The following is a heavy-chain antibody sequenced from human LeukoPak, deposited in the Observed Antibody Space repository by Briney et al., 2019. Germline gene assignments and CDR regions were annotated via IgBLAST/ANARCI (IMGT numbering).Heavy chain of an antibody. Sequence: SETLSLTCAVSGGSFSGYYWSWVRQPPGKGREWIGEINHSGSTNYNPSLKSRVTISVDTSKNQFSLKLSSVTAADTAVYYCAIGPYCGGDCYSHLDYWGQGTLVTVSS. CDR3: AIGPYCGGDCYSHLDY. V-gene: IGHV4-34*01. D-gene: IGHD2-21*02. CDR1: GGSFSGYY. J-gene: IGHJ4*02. CDR2: INHSGST.